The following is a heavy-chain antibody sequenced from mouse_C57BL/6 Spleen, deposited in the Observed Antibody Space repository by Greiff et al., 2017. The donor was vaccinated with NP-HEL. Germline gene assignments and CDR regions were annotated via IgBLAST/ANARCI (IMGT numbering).Heavy chain of an antibody. D-gene: IGHD2-3*01. V-gene: IGHV1-50*01. Sequence: QLQQPGAELVKPGASVKLSCKASGYTFTSHWMQWVKQRPGQGLEWIGEIDSSDSYTNYNQKFKGKATLTVDTSSSTAYMQLSSLTSEDSAVYYCARWRDGYPFDYWGQGTTLTVSS. J-gene: IGHJ2*01. CDR2: IDSSDSYT. CDR3: ARWRDGYPFDY. CDR1: GYTFTSHW.